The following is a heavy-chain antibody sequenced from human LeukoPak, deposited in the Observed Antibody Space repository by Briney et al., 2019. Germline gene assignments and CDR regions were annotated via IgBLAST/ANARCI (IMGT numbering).Heavy chain of an antibody. D-gene: IGHD3-22*01. CDR2: ISSSGST. CDR3: ARGPYSYDSSGAFDI. Sequence: PSETLSLTCTVSGDSISSGDYYWSWIRQPAGKGLEWIGRISSSGSTNYNPSLKSRVTISVDTSKNQFSLKLSSVAAADTAVYFCARGPYSYDSSGAFDIWGQGTMVTVSS. CDR1: GDSISSGDYY. J-gene: IGHJ3*02. V-gene: IGHV4-61*02.